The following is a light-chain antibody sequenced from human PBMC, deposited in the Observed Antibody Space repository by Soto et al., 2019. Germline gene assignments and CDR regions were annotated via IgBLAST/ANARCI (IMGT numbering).Light chain of an antibody. V-gene: IGLV1-40*01. J-gene: IGLJ2*01. CDR3: QSYDSSLSGHVV. Sequence: QSVLTQPPSVSGAPGQRVTISCTGSSSNIGAGYDVHWYQQIPGTATKLLIYGNRNRPSGVPDQFSGSKSGTSASLAITGLKAEDYDDHYCQSYDSSLSGHVVFGGGTKLTVL. CDR2: GNR. CDR1: SSNIGAGYD.